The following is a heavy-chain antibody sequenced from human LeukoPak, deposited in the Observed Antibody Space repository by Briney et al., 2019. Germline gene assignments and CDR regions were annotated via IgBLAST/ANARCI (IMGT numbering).Heavy chain of an antibody. V-gene: IGHV3-74*01. CDR3: AGGLSVNWFDP. J-gene: IGHJ5*02. Sequence: PGGSLRLSCAASGFTFGSYWMHWVRHAPGKGLVWVPRINSVGSSTDYADSVKGRFTMSRDNAKNTLFLQMSSLRAEDTAIYYCAGGLSVNWFDPWGQGTLVTVSS. CDR2: INSVGSST. CDR1: GFTFGSYW. D-gene: IGHD3-16*01.